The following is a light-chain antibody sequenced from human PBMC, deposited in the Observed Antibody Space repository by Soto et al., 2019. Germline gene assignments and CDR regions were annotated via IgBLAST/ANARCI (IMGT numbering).Light chain of an antibody. Sequence: DIQMTPSASALAASVGDRVPITCRASQSINNYLSWYQQKSGKAPKLLIYLASSLESGVPPRFSGSGSATEFTLSISSLQPDDFATYYCQQYGSYSRTFGQGTKVDIK. CDR2: LAS. CDR1: QSINNY. V-gene: IGKV1-5*03. J-gene: IGKJ1*01. CDR3: QQYGSYSRT.